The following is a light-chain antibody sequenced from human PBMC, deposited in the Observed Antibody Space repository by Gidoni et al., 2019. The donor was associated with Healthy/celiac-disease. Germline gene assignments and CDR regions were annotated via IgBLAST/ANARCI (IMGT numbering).Light chain of an antibody. CDR3: QQSYSTPIT. CDR1: QSISSY. CDR2: AAS. V-gene: IGKV1-39*01. J-gene: IGKJ5*01. Sequence: DIQMTQSPSSLSASVGDRVTITCRASQSISSYLNWYQQKPGKAPKLLIYAASSLQSGVPSRFSGSGSETDFTLPISSLQPEDFATYYCQQSYSTPITFGQGTRLEIK.